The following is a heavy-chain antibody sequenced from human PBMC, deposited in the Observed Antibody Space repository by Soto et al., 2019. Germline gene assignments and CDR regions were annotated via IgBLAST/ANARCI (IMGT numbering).Heavy chain of an antibody. V-gene: IGHV1-69*04. Sequence: QVQLVQSGAEVKKPGSSVKVSCKASGGTFSSYAFNWVRQAPEQGLEWMGRIIPILGIGDYAQRFQGRVTITADKSTSTVYMELSSLRSEDTAVYYCARDPRAVAAMHMDVWGKGTMVTVSS. J-gene: IGHJ6*03. CDR1: GGTFSSYA. CDR3: ARDPRAVAAMHMDV. D-gene: IGHD6-19*01. CDR2: IIPILGIG.